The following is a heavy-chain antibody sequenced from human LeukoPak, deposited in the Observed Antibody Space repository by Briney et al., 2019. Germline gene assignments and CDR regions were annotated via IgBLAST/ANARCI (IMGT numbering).Heavy chain of an antibody. CDR1: GFTFSSYG. CDR2: ISYDGSNK. V-gene: IGHV3-30*18. J-gene: IGHJ6*03. CDR3: AKEDSSSWYYYYYYMDV. D-gene: IGHD6-13*01. Sequence: GSLRLSCAASGFTFSSYGMHWVRQAPGKGLEWVAVISYDGSNKYYADSVKGRFTISRDNSKNTLYLQMNSLRAEDTAVYYCAKEDSSSWYYYYYYMDVWGKGTTVTVSS.